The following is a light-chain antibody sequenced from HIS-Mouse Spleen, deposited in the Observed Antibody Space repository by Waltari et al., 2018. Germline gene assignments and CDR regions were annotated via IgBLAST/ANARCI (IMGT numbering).Light chain of an antibody. CDR3: QQYNNWPLMYT. CDR1: QSVSSN. CDR2: GAS. J-gene: IGKJ2*01. V-gene: IGKV3-15*01. Sequence: IVMTQSPATLSVSPGERATLSRRASQSVSSNLAWYQQKPGQAPRLLIYGASTRATGIPARFSGSGSGTEFTLTISSMQSEDFAVYYCQQYNNWPLMYTFGQGTKLEIK.